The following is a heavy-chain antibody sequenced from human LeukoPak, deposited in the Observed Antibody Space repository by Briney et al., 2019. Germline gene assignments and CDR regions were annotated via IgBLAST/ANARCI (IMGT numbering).Heavy chain of an antibody. CDR2: ISSSSSTI. D-gene: IGHD3-10*01. CDR3: AKDDYMVRDHLPN. J-gene: IGHJ4*02. CDR1: GFTFSSYS. Sequence: PGGSLRLSCAASGFTFSSYSMNRVRQAPGKGLEWVSYISSSSSTIYYADSVKGRFTISRDNAKNSLYLQMNSLRAEDTAVYYCAKDDYMVRDHLPNWGQGTLVTVSS. V-gene: IGHV3-48*01.